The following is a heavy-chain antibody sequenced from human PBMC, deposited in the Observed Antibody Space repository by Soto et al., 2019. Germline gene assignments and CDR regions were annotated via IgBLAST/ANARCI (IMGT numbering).Heavy chain of an antibody. J-gene: IGHJ4*02. CDR1: GFTFSSYG. CDR2: ISYDGSNK. V-gene: IGHV3-30*18. CDR3: AKARGSWYGTAFDY. D-gene: IGHD6-13*01. Sequence: GGSLRLSCAASGFTFSSYGMHWVLQAPCKGLGWVAVISYDGSNKYYADSVKGRFTISRDNSKNTLYLQMNSLRAEDTAVYYCAKARGSWYGTAFDYWGQGTLVTVSS.